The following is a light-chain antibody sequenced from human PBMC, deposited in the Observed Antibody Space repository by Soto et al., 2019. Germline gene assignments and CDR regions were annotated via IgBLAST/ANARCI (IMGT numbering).Light chain of an antibody. V-gene: IGKV3-15*01. J-gene: IGKJ4*01. CDR1: QSVSSSY. CDR3: QQYNNWILT. Sequence: EIVLTQSPGTLSLSPGERGTLSCRASQSVSSSYLSWYPQKAGQAPRIXIYGASTRDTGIPARFSGSGAGTEFTLTISSLQSEDFAVDYCQQYNNWILTFGGGTKVDIK. CDR2: GAS.